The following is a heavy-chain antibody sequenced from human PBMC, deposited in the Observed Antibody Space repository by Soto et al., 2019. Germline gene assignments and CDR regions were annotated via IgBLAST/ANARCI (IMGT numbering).Heavy chain of an antibody. CDR3: ARERATRGFDP. V-gene: IGHV1-8*01. J-gene: IGHJ5*02. CDR1: GYTFTSYD. Sequence: QVQLVQSGAEVKKPGASVKVSCKASGYTFTSYDINWVRQATGQGLEWMGWMNPNSGNAGYAQRFQGRVTMTRNTSITTAYLELSSLRSEDTAVYYCARERATRGFDPWGQGTLVTVSS. CDR2: MNPNSGNA.